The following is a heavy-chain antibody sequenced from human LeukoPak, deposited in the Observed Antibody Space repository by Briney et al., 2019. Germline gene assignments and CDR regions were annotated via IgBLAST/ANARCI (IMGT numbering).Heavy chain of an antibody. V-gene: IGHV3-21*06. D-gene: IGHD1-26*01. CDR2: ISSSSLYI. CDR1: GFTFTSYS. J-gene: IGHJ6*03. CDR3: AKSQRGYYPRRTYYYYMDV. Sequence: GGSLRLSCAASGFTFTSYSMNWVRQAPGKGLEWVSSISSSSLYIYYADSVKGRFTISRDNAKNSLYLQMNSLRAEDTAVYYCAKSQRGYYPRRTYYYYMDVWGKGTTVTVSS.